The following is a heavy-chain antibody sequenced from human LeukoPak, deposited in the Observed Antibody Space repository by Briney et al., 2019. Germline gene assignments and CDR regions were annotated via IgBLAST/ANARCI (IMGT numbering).Heavy chain of an antibody. CDR3: ARLALPCSGGSCYYYGMDV. V-gene: IGHV5-10-1*01. Sequence: GESLMISCKGSGFRFTSYWISWVRPLPGKGLEWMGRIDPSDSYTNYSPSFQGHVTISADKSISTAYLQWSSLKASDTAMYYCARLALPCSGGSCYYYGMDVWGKGTTVTVSS. D-gene: IGHD2-15*01. CDR1: GFRFTSYW. CDR2: IDPSDSYT. J-gene: IGHJ6*04.